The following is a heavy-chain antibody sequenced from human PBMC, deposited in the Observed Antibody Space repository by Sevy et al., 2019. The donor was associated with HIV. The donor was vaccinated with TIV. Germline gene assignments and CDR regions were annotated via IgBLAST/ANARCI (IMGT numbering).Heavy chain of an antibody. D-gene: IGHD3-22*01. J-gene: IGHJ6*02. CDR1: GFSFHAYW. CDR2: INQDGSEK. CDR3: ARVSSIYYDRGYFYAMDV. Sequence: GGSLRLSCAGSGFSFHAYWMHWVRQAPGKGLEWVANINQDGSEKYHLDSVKGRFTISRDNAKNSLYLQMNSLRAEDSSVYFCARVSSIYYDRGYFYAMDVWGQGTTVTVSS. V-gene: IGHV3-7*01.